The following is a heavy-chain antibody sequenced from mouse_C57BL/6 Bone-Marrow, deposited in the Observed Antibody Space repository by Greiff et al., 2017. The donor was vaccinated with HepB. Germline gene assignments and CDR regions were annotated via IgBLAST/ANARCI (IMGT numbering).Heavy chain of an antibody. V-gene: IGHV2-2*01. Sequence: VQLQQSGPGLVQPSQSLSITCTVSGFSLTSYGVHWVRQSPGKGLEWLGVIWSGGSTDYNAAFISRLSISKDNSKSQVFFKMNSLQADDTAIYYCARNFGPDYYGSSSFAYWGQGTLVTVSA. CDR1: GFSLTSYG. J-gene: IGHJ3*01. CDR2: IWSGGST. CDR3: ARNFGPDYYGSSSFAY. D-gene: IGHD1-1*01.